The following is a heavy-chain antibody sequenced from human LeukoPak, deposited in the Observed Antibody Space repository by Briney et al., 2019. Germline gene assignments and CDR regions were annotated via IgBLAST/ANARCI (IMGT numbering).Heavy chain of an antibody. CDR3: ARQYSYGTFDY. D-gene: IGHD5-18*01. CDR1: GGSFSGYY. Sequence: PSETLSLTCAVYGGSFSGYYWSWIRQPPGKGLEWIGEINHSGSTNYNPSLKSRVTISVDTSKNQLSLKLSSVTAADTAVYYCARQYSYGTFDYWGQGTLVTVSS. V-gene: IGHV4-34*01. J-gene: IGHJ4*02. CDR2: INHSGST.